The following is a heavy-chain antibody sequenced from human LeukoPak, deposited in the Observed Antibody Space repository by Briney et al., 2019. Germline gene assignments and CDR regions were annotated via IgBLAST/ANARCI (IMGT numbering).Heavy chain of an antibody. Sequence: GGSLRLSCAASGFTFSSYWMSWVRQAPGKGLEWVANIKQDGSEKYYVDSVKGRFTIFRDNAKNSLYLQMNSLRAEDTAVYYCARRYCGGDCYSPYFDYWGQGTLVTVSS. J-gene: IGHJ4*02. CDR1: GFTFSSYW. CDR3: ARRYCGGDCYSPYFDY. CDR2: IKQDGSEK. D-gene: IGHD2-21*02. V-gene: IGHV3-7*01.